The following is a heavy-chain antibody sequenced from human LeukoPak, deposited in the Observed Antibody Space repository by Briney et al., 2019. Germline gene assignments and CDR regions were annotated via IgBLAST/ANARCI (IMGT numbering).Heavy chain of an antibody. D-gene: IGHD1-26*01. Sequence: GGSPRLSCAASGFTFSSYAMSWVRQAPGKGLEWVSDISGSGVATYYADSVKGRFTISRDNSKSTLYLQMNSLRAEDTAVYYCARNSGSFYVPPDYWGQGTLITVSS. CDR2: ISGSGVAT. V-gene: IGHV3-23*01. CDR1: GFTFSSYA. J-gene: IGHJ4*02. CDR3: ARNSGSFYVPPDY.